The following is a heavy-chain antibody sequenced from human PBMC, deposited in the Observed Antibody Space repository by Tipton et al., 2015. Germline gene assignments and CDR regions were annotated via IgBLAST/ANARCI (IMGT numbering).Heavy chain of an antibody. D-gene: IGHD5-24*01. Sequence: LRLSCTVSGGSVSTSNYYWGWIRQSPGKGLEWIGYISYSGSTHYNPSLKRRVTISLDTSKNQFSLTLNSVTAADTAVYYCARDLEHGMDVWGQGTTVIVSS. V-gene: IGHV4-61*01. CDR1: GGSVSTSNYY. CDR2: ISYSGST. J-gene: IGHJ6*02. CDR3: ARDLEHGMDV.